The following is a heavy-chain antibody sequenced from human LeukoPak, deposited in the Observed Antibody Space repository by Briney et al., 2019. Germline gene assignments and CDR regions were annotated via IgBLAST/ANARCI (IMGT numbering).Heavy chain of an antibody. CDR2: INGSSSII. CDR1: GFTFSSYS. V-gene: IGHV3-48*04. Sequence: GGSLRLSCAASGFTFSSYSMNWVRQAPGKGLEWISYINGSSSIIFYADSVKGRFTISRDNAKNSLYLQMNSLRAEDTAVYYCASLSGELSFLHWGQGILVTVSS. D-gene: IGHD3-16*02. CDR3: ASLSGELSFLH. J-gene: IGHJ4*02.